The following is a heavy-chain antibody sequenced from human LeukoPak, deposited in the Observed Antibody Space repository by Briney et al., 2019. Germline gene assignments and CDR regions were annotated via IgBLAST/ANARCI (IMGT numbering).Heavy chain of an antibody. Sequence: SETLSLTCTVSGYSISSGYYWGWLRQPPGKGLEWIGNIYHRGNTYYNVSLHSRLTISLDTSNNQFSLNLDSVTAADTAVFYCARLSVYLNAFDMWGQGTMVTVSS. V-gene: IGHV4-38-2*02. CDR2: IYHRGNT. CDR1: GYSISSGYY. J-gene: IGHJ3*02. CDR3: ARLSVYLNAFDM. D-gene: IGHD5/OR15-5a*01.